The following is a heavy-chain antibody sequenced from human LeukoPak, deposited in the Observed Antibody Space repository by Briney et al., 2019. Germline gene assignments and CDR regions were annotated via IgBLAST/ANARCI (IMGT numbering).Heavy chain of an antibody. D-gene: IGHD3-10*01. CDR1: GFTFRRYG. J-gene: IGHJ4*02. V-gene: IGHV3-23*01. CDR2: ISGSGGST. Sequence: GGSLRLSCAASGFTFRRYGMSWVRQAPGKGLEWVSSISGSGGSTFYGDSVKGRFTISRDNSKNTLYLQMNSLRAEDTAVYYCAKVRGGNFDYWGQGTLVTVSS. CDR3: AKVRGGNFDY.